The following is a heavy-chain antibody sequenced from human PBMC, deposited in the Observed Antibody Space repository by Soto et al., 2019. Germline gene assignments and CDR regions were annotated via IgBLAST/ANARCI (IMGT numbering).Heavy chain of an antibody. V-gene: IGHV1-18*01. CDR1: GYTFTNYG. Sequence: ASVKVSCKASGYTFTNYGVSWVRQAPGQGLEWMGWIGGYKGNTNYAQKLQGRVTLTTDTSTSTAYMELSRLRSDDTAVYYCARERDGHNTFDYWGQGTLVTVS. J-gene: IGHJ4*02. CDR2: IGGYKGNT. D-gene: IGHD1-1*01. CDR3: ARERDGHNTFDY.